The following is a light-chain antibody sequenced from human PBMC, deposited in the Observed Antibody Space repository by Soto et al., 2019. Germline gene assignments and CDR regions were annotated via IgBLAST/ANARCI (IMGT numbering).Light chain of an antibody. J-gene: IGKJ4*01. CDR1: QTITYNF. V-gene: IGKV3D-20*01. CDR2: DAS. Sequence: IVLTQSPGTLSLSPGEVATLSCGASQTITYNFLAWYQKKPGLAPRLLVYDASNRATGIPDRFSGSGSGTDSTLTISTLEPEDFAVYYCQHYGESSSTFGGGTRVEI. CDR3: QHYGESSST.